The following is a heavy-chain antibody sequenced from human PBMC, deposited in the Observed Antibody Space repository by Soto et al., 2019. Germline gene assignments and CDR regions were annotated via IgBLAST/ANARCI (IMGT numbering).Heavy chain of an antibody. Sequence: QVQLQESGPGLVKPSQTLSLTCTVSGGSISSGGYYWSWIRQHPGKGLEWIGYIYYSGSTYYNPSIESRVTRSIDPSKNNCSRKLRSVPDADTAVYYCAGDGYCRGGSCYGGFDYWGQGTLVTVSS. D-gene: IGHD2-15*01. CDR2: IYYSGST. CDR3: AGDGYCRGGSCYGGFDY. V-gene: IGHV4-31*03. CDR1: GGSISSGGYY. J-gene: IGHJ4*02.